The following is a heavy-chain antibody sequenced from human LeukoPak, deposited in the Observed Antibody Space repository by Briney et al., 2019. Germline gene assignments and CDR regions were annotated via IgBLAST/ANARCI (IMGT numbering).Heavy chain of an antibody. J-gene: IGHJ4*02. Sequence: PSEPLSLTCTLSGDSISSYYWSWIRQPPGKGLEWIGYIYYSGSTNYNPSLKSRVTISVDTSKNQFSLRLSSVTAADTAVYYCARGVVIAPQTFDYWGQGTLVTVSS. CDR2: IYYSGST. D-gene: IGHD2-21*01. V-gene: IGHV4-59*01. CDR1: GDSISSYY. CDR3: ARGVVIAPQTFDY.